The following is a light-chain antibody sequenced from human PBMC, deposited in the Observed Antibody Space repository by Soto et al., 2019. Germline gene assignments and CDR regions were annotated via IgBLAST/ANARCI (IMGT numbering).Light chain of an antibody. CDR1: SSNIGSNY. J-gene: IGLJ1*01. CDR3: AAWDDSLSGLYV. Sequence: QSVLTQPPSASGTPGQRVTISCSGSSSNIGSNYVYWYQQLPGTAPKLLIYSNNQRPSGVPDRFSGSKSGTSASLAISGLRSEDEADYYCAAWDDSLSGLYVFGTGTNLTVL. CDR2: SNN. V-gene: IGLV1-47*02.